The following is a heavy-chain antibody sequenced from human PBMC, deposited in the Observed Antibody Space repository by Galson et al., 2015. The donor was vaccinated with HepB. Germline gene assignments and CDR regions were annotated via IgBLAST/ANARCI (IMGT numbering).Heavy chain of an antibody. V-gene: IGHV3-21*01. CDR1: GFTFSSYS. CDR2: ISSSSSYI. D-gene: IGHD5-12*01. J-gene: IGHJ4*02. Sequence: SLRLSCAASGFTFSSYSMNWVRQAPGKGLEWVSSISSSSSYIYYADSVKGRFTISRDNAKNSLYLQMNSLRAEDTAVYYCARDQGYSGYDFDYWGQGTLVTVSS. CDR3: ARDQGYSGYDFDY.